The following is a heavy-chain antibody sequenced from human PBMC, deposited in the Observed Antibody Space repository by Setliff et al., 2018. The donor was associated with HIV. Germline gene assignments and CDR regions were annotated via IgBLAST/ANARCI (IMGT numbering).Heavy chain of an antibody. V-gene: IGHV1-69*13. CDR1: RGTFRNSA. CDR3: ARQPYYDDDGTNLPSEWRVLG. Sequence: ASVKVSCKASRGTFRNSAINWVRQAPGQGLVWMGGIITLFGEANYAQKFQGRVTITADESTSAAYMELNSLRSDDAAVYYCARQPYYDDDGTNLPSEWRVLGWGQGTLVTVSS. CDR2: IITLFGEA. D-gene: IGHD3-16*01. J-gene: IGHJ4*02.